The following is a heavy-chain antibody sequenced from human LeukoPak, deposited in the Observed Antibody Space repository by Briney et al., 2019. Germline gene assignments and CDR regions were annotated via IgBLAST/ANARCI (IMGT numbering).Heavy chain of an antibody. V-gene: IGHV4-39*01. CDR2: IYHNGNT. J-gene: IGHJ4*02. Sequence: SETLSLTCTVSGGSISSGSYYWGWIRQPPGKGLEWIGAIYHNGNTYYNPSLKSRVSISADTSKNQFSLILRSVTVADTAVYYCARRGDYWGQGILVTVSS. CDR3: ARRGDY. CDR1: GGSISSGSYY. D-gene: IGHD3-10*01.